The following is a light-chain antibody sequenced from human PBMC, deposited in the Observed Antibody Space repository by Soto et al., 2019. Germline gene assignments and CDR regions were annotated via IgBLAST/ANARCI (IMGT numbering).Light chain of an antibody. CDR1: SSDVGGYNY. Sequence: QSALTQPASVSGSPGQSITISCTGTSSDVGGYNYISWYQQHPGKAPKFIIYDVRNRPSGVSNRFSGSRSGNTAYLTISGLQADEEADYYCCSYTSSSTVIFGGGTKLTVL. V-gene: IGLV2-14*03. CDR3: CSYTSSSTVI. J-gene: IGLJ2*01. CDR2: DVR.